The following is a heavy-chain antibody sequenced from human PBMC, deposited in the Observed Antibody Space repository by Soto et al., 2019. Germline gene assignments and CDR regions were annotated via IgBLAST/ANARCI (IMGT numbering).Heavy chain of an antibody. CDR3: ARAPPVYDSSGYPRGEYFDL. D-gene: IGHD3-22*01. J-gene: IGHJ2*01. Sequence: QVQLQESGPGLVKPSGTLSLTCAVSGGSISSSNWWSWVRQPPGKGLEWIGEIYHSGTTNYNPSLKGRVAISVDKSKNHFSLGLISVSGADAAVYYCARAPPVYDSSGYPRGEYFDLWGRGTLVTVSS. V-gene: IGHV4-4*02. CDR2: IYHSGTT. CDR1: GGSISSSNW.